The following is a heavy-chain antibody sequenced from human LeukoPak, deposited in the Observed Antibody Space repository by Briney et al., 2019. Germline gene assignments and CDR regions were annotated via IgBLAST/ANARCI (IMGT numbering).Heavy chain of an antibody. CDR2: IRYDGSNK. CDR3: AKGTVTTSYFDY. V-gene: IGHV3-30*02. Sequence: PGGSLRLSCAASGFTFSSYGMHWVRQAPGKGLEWVAFIRYDGSNKYYADSVKGRFTISRDNSENTLYLQMNSLRAEDTAVYYCAKGTVTTSYFDYWGQGTLVTVSS. CDR1: GFTFSSYG. D-gene: IGHD4-17*01. J-gene: IGHJ4*02.